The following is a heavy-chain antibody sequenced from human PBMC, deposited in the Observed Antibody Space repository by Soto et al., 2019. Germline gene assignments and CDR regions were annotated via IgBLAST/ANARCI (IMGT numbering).Heavy chain of an antibody. J-gene: IGHJ4*02. Sequence: GGSLRLSCAASGFTFSSYAMSWVRQAPGKGLEWVSAISGSGGSTYYADSVKGRFTISRDNSKNTLYLQMNSLRAEDTAVYYGAKDAPHGGSSWTPFDYWGQGTLVTVSS. V-gene: IGHV3-23*01. CDR1: GFTFSSYA. CDR3: AKDAPHGGSSWTPFDY. D-gene: IGHD6-6*01. CDR2: ISGSGGST.